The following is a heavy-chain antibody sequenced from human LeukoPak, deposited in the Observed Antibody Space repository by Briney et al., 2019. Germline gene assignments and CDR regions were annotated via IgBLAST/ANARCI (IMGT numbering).Heavy chain of an antibody. Sequence: SETLSLTCAVHGGSFSGYYWSWIRQPPGKGLEWIGEINHSGSTNYNPSLKSRVTISVDTSKNQFSLKLSSVTAADTAVYYCARVKITMVRGTPRGAFDIWGQGTMVTVSS. CDR2: INHSGST. D-gene: IGHD3-10*01. CDR3: ARVKITMVRGTPRGAFDI. CDR1: GGSFSGYY. J-gene: IGHJ3*02. V-gene: IGHV4-34*01.